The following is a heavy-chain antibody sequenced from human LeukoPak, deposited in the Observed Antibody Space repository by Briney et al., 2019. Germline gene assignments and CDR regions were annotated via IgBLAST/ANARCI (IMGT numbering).Heavy chain of an antibody. CDR2: ISSSSSTI. J-gene: IGHJ3*02. V-gene: IGHV3-48*01. D-gene: IGHD3-10*01. Sequence: PGGSLRLSCAASGFTFSSYSMNWVRQAPGKGLEWVSYISSSSSTIYYADSVKGRFTISRDNSKNTLYLQMNSLRAEDTAVYYCAKEGLWFGESRSAFDIWGQGTMVTVSS. CDR3: AKEGLWFGESRSAFDI. CDR1: GFTFSSYS.